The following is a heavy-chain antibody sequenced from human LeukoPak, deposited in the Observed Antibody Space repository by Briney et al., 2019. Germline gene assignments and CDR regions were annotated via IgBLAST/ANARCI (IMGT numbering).Heavy chain of an antibody. V-gene: IGHV3-15*01. CDR3: TTDVPYSGGCALNY. J-gene: IGHJ4*02. CDR1: GFTFSNLW. D-gene: IGHD2-15*01. CDR2: IKSKVNGETT. Sequence: GGSLRLSCIASGFTFSNLWMIWVRQAPGKGLEWVGRIKSKVNGETTDYAAPVKGRFTISRDDSKETLYLQMNSLKTEDTAVYYCTTDVPYSGGCALNYWGQGTLVTVSS.